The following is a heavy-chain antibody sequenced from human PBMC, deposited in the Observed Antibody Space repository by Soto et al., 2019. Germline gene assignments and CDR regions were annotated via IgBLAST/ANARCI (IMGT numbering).Heavy chain of an antibody. Sequence: SETLSLTCTVSGGSISSYHWSWIRQSPGKGLEWIGYILKTGSTEYNPSLKSRVTISLDTSKNQFSLNVSSMTAADTAVYYCAKFQTMVRGVHRVNWFDPWGQGTQVTVSS. V-gene: IGHV4-4*08. CDR3: AKFQTMVRGVHRVNWFDP. J-gene: IGHJ5*02. CDR2: ILKTGST. D-gene: IGHD3-10*01. CDR1: GGSISSYH.